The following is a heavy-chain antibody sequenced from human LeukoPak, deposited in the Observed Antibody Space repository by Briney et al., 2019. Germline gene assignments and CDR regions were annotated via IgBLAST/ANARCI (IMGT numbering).Heavy chain of an antibody. CDR1: GGSISSSNW. D-gene: IGHD2-15*01. J-gene: IGHJ4*02. CDR2: IYTSGTT. CDR3: ARGGSSRRYYFDY. Sequence: SESLSLTCAVSGGSISSSNWWSWVRQPPGKGLEWIGRIYTSGTTNYNPSLKSRVTMSVDTSKNQFSLKLSSVTAADTAVYYCARGGSSRRYYFDYWGQGTLVTVSS. V-gene: IGHV4-4*02.